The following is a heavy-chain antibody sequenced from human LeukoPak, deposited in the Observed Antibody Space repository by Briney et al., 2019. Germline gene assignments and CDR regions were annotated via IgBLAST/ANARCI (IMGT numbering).Heavy chain of an antibody. D-gene: IGHD3-9*01. Sequence: GGSLRLSCAASGFTFSSYSMNWVRQAPGKGLEWVSSISSSSSYIYYADSVKGRFTISRDNAKNSLYLQMNSLRAEDTAVYYCASIMLRYFDWANRGGFDYWGQGTLVTVSS. CDR1: GFTFSSYS. J-gene: IGHJ4*02. CDR2: ISSSSSYI. V-gene: IGHV3-21*01. CDR3: ASIMLRYFDWANRGGFDY.